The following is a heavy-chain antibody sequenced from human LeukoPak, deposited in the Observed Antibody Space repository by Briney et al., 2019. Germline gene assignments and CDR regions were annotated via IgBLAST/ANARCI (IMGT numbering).Heavy chain of an antibody. CDR3: ARVPHAMVRGVIITEFYFDY. D-gene: IGHD3-10*01. CDR1: GLTFSSYS. J-gene: IGHJ4*02. Sequence: GGSLRLSCAASGLTFSSYSMNWVRQAPGKGLEWVSSISSSSNYVYYADSVKGRFTISRDNAKNSLYLQMNSLRAEDTAVYYCARVPHAMVRGVIITEFYFDYWGQGTLVTVSS. V-gene: IGHV3-21*01. CDR2: ISSSSNYV.